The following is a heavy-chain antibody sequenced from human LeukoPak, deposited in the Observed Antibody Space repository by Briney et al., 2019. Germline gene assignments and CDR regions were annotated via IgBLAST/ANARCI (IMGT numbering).Heavy chain of an antibody. J-gene: IGHJ4*02. CDR1: GFTFSIND. V-gene: IGHV3-13*01. Sequence: GGSLRLSCAASGFTFSINDMIWVRQPPGKGLEWVATITSGGDTYYPGSVKGRFTVSRENAKDSLYLQMNSLRVEDTAVYFCARGWPSDYWGQGTLVTVSS. CDR3: ARGWPSDY. CDR2: ITSGGDT.